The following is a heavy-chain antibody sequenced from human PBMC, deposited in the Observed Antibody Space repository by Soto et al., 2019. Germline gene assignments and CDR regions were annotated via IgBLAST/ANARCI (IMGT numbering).Heavy chain of an antibody. D-gene: IGHD3-3*01. CDR3: ARHLFDSGKGYPYYYYMDV. J-gene: IGHJ6*03. CDR2: LYYSAMT. Sequence: QVQLQESGPGLVKPSETLSLTCSVPGGSIRSHNWSWIRQPPGKGLEWIGCLYYSAMTEYNPSLKGRVTISADTSNNQVSLKLSSVTDADTAVYYCARHLFDSGKGYPYYYYMDVWGKGTAVTVSS. V-gene: IGHV4-59*08. CDR1: GGSIRSHN.